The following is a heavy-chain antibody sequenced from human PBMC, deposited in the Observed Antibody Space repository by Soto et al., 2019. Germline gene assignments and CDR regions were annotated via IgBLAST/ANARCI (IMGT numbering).Heavy chain of an antibody. CDR1: GGTFSSYT. J-gene: IGHJ3*02. CDR2: TIPILGIA. CDR3: ASMIRGAFDI. V-gene: IGHV1-69*02. Sequence: QVQLVQSGAEVKKPGSSVKVSCKASGGTFSSYTISWVRQAPGQGLEWMGRTIPILGIANYAQKFQGRVTITADKSTSTAYMELSSLRSEDTAVYYCASMIRGAFDIWGQGTMVTVSS. D-gene: IGHD3-22*01.